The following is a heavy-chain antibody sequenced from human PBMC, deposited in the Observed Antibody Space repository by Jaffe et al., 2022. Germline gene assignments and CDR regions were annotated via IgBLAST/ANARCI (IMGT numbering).Heavy chain of an antibody. CDR3: ARENEESVDYGDYRNERFDTFDV. Sequence: QVHLQESGPRLVKPSETLSLTCDVSGSSISSGFYWVWIRQPPGKGLEWIGAIHHSGTTQYNPSLTSRVTISVDTSTDRFSLSLRSVTAADTAIYYCARENEESVDYGDYRNERFDTFDVWGQGTRVTVSS. CDR2: IHHSGTT. D-gene: IGHD4-17*01. V-gene: IGHV4-38-2*02. J-gene: IGHJ3*01. CDR1: GSSISSGFY.